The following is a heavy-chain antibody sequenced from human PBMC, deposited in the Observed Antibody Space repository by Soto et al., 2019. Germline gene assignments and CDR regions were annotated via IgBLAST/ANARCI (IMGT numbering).Heavy chain of an antibody. CDR3: ASYPPYCSSTSCFDY. Sequence: GESLKISCKGSGYSFTSYWIGWVRQMPGKGLEWMGIIYPGDSDTRYSPSFQGQVTISADKSISTAYLQWSSLKASDTAMYYCASYPPYCSSTSCFDYWGQGTLVTVSS. D-gene: IGHD2-2*01. CDR1: GYSFTSYW. CDR2: IYPGDSDT. J-gene: IGHJ4*02. V-gene: IGHV5-51*01.